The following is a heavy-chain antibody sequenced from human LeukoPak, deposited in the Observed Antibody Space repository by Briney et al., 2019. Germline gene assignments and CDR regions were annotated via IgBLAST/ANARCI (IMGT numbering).Heavy chain of an antibody. V-gene: IGHV4-34*01. Sequence: SETLSLTCAVYGGSFSGYYWSWIRQPPGKGLEWIGEINHSGSTNYNPSLKSRVTISVATSKNQFSLNLSSVTVADTAVYYCARGPRDSTTWYANYWGQGTLVTVSS. CDR2: INHSGST. CDR3: ARGPRDSTTWYANY. J-gene: IGHJ4*02. D-gene: IGHD6-13*01. CDR1: GGSFSGYY.